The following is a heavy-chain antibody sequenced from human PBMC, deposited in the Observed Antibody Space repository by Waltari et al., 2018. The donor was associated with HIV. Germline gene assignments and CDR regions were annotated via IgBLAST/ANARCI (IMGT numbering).Heavy chain of an antibody. CDR1: GGTFSSYA. V-gene: IGHV1-69*06. J-gene: IGHJ3*02. D-gene: IGHD3-22*01. CDR3: ARAARRYYYDSSGYSPAAFDI. CDR2: IIPIFGTA. Sequence: QVQLVQSGAEVKKPGSSVKVSCKASGGTFSSYAISWVRQAPGQGLEWMGGIIPIFGTANYAQKFQGRVTITADKSTSTAYMELSSLRSEDTAVYYCARAARRYYYDSSGYSPAAFDIWGQGTMVTVSS.